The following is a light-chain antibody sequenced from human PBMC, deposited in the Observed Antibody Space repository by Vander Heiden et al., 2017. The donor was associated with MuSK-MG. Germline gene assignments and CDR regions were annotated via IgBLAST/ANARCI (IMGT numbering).Light chain of an antibody. V-gene: IGKV1-39*01. J-gene: IGKJ5*01. CDR2: AAS. CDR1: QSISTY. CDR3: QQNYSIHTPRIT. Sequence: DIQMTQSPSSLTASLGDRATITCRASQSISTYLNWYQQKPGKAPKLLIYAASSLQSGVPSRFSGSGSGTDFTLTISNLQPEDCATYYCQQNYSIHTPRITFGQGTRLEIK.